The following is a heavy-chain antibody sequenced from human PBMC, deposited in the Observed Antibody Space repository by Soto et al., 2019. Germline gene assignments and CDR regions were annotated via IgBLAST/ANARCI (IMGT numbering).Heavy chain of an antibody. CDR3: ASSRKYYYDSSGNDAFDV. V-gene: IGHV1-2*04. CDR1: GYTFTGYY. J-gene: IGHJ3*01. Sequence: ASVKVSCKASGYTFTGYYMHWVRQAPGQGLEWMGCINPNSGGTNYAQKFQGWVTMTRDTSITTAYMELSRLRSDDTAVYYCASSRKYYYDSSGNDAFDVWGQGTMVT. D-gene: IGHD3-22*01. CDR2: INPNSGGT.